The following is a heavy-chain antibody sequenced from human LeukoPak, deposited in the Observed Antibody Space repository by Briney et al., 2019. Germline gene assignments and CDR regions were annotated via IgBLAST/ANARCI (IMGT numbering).Heavy chain of an antibody. V-gene: IGHV3-23*01. CDR2: ISDSGGST. CDR3: AKTDRSWYFDL. J-gene: IGHJ2*01. CDR1: GFTFNSYA. Sequence: PGGSLRLSCAASGFTFNSYAMSWDRQAPGKGRNWVSAISDSGGSTYYADSVKGRFTISRDNSKNTLYLQMNSLRAEDTAVYYCAKTDRSWYFDLWGRGTLVTVSS.